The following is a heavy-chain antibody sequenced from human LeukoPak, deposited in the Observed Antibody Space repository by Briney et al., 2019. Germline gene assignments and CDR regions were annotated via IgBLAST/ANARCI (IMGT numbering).Heavy chain of an antibody. CDR1: GGSISSSSYY. CDR2: IYYSGST. J-gene: IGHJ3*02. Sequence: PSETLSLTCTVSGGSISSSSYYWGWIRQPPGKGLEWIGSIYYSGSTYYNPSLKSRVTISVDTSKNQFSLKLSSVTAADTAVYYCAGKKQQLAAFDIWGQGTMVTVSS. V-gene: IGHV4-39*07. D-gene: IGHD6-13*01. CDR3: AGKKQQLAAFDI.